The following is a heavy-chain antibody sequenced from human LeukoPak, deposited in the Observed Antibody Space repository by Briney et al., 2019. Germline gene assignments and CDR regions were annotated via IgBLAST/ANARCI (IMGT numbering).Heavy chain of an antibody. V-gene: IGHV3-30*03. CDR1: GFTFKSYG. CDR3: ARTTVPAARPLYYGMDV. CDR2: ISFDGSNI. D-gene: IGHD2-2*01. J-gene: IGHJ6*02. Sequence: GGSLRLSCAASGFTFKSYGMHWVRQAPGKGLEWVALISFDGSNIHYADSVKGRFTISRDNAKNSLYLQMNSLRAEDTAVYYCARTTVPAARPLYYGMDVWGQGTTVTVSS.